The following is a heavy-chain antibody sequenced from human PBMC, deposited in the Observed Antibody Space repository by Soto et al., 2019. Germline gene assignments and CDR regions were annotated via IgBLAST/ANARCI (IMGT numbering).Heavy chain of an antibody. CDR1: GDSISRIDYY. D-gene: IGHD6-19*01. CDR2: IYFRGNT. V-gene: IGHV4-31*03. Sequence: SETLSLTCSVSGDSISRIDYYWTWIRQHPEKGLEWIGNIYFRGNTYYSPSLESRLTISVDTSKNEFSLKLTSLTAADTAIYYCARDAAVPGESDRFDYWGQGTPVTVSS. CDR3: ARDAAVPGESDRFDY. J-gene: IGHJ4*02.